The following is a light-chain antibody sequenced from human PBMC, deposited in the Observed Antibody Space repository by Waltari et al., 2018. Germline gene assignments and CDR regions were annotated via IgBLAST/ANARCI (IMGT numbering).Light chain of an antibody. CDR3: QRNDRLPVT. J-gene: IGKJ1*01. Sequence: EIVFKQSPRPLSLSQGERATLSCRASQSIGRALIWYQQKPGQAPRLLIYGASTRATGIPDRFSGSGSGTDFSLTISRLEPEDFAVYYCQRNDRLPVTFGQGTKVEIK. V-gene: IGKV3-20*01. CDR2: GAS. CDR1: QSIGRA.